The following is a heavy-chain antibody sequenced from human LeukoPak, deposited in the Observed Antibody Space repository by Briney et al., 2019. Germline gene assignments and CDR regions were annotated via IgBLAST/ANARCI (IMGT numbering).Heavy chain of an antibody. J-gene: IGHJ4*02. Sequence: GGSLRLSCAASGFTFSSYGMHWVRQAPGKGLEWVAVISYDGSNKYYADSVKGRFTISRDNSKNTLYLQMNSLRAEDTAVYYCAKRGVESGGPVDYWGQGTLVTVSS. D-gene: IGHD3-16*01. CDR1: GFTFSSYG. V-gene: IGHV3-30*18. CDR3: AKRGVESGGPVDY. CDR2: ISYDGSNK.